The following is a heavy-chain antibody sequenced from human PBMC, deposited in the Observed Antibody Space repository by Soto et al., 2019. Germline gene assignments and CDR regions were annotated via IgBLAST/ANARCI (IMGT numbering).Heavy chain of an antibody. D-gene: IGHD3-10*01. CDR3: ARPDEGVYSSNHHNYYALDV. Sequence: QVQLVQSGEEVKKLGPSVKVSCKASEGPFRSYSITWVRQAPGHGFGWLEGLILIFDITNNAQKFQGRVTITADESTSTAYMELSSLGSDDTAVSYCARPDEGVYSSNHHNYYALDVWAQGTTVTV. V-gene: IGHV1-69*01. CDR1: EGPFRSYS. CDR2: LILIFDIT. J-gene: IGHJ6*02.